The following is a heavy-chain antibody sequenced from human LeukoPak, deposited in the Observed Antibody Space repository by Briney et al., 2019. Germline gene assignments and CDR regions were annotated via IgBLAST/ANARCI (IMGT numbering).Heavy chain of an antibody. J-gene: IGHJ4*02. CDR3: ASRIAAAAPFDY. CDR2: ISGSGGST. CDR1: GFTFSSYA. V-gene: IGHV3-23*01. Sequence: QTGGSLRLSCAASGFTFSSYAMSWVRQAPGKGLEWVSAISGSGGSTYYADSVKGRFTISRDNAKNSLYLQMNSLRAEDTAVYYCASRIAAAAPFDYWGQGTLVTVSP. D-gene: IGHD6-13*01.